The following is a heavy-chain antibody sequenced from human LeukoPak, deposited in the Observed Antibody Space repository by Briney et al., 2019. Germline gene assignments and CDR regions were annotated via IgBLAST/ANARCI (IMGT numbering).Heavy chain of an antibody. Sequence: GGSLRLSCAASGFTVSSNYMSWVRQAPGKGLEWVSYISSSSSTIYYADSVKGRFTISRDNAKNSLYLQMNSLRAEDTAVYYCARDYDFWSGYYTNYYYGMDVWGQGTTVTVSS. V-gene: IGHV3-48*01. D-gene: IGHD3-3*01. CDR3: ARDYDFWSGYYTNYYYGMDV. CDR1: GFTVSSNY. CDR2: ISSSSSTI. J-gene: IGHJ6*02.